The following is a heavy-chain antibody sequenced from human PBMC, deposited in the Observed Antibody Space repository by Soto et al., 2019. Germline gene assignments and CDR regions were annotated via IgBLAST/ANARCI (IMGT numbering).Heavy chain of an antibody. CDR3: AKVTKRVAAGRYEYYKYGMDV. D-gene: IGHD6-13*01. J-gene: IGHJ6*02. CDR2: ISGSGGSS. V-gene: IGHV3-23*01. Sequence: PGGSVRLSCAASGFAFITYAMTWVRQAPGKGLEWVSVISGSGGSSYYAASVKGRFTISRDNSKNTLYLQMNGLRAEDTALYYCAKVTKRVAAGRYEYYKYGMDVWGQGTTVTVS. CDR1: GFAFITYA.